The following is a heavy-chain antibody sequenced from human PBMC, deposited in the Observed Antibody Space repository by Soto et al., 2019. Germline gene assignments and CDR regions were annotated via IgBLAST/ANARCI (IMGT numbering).Heavy chain of an antibody. D-gene: IGHD2-2*01. J-gene: IGHJ5*02. V-gene: IGHV6-1*01. CDR1: GDSVSSNSAA. Sequence: SQTLSLTCAISGDSVSSNSAAWNWIRQSPSRGLEWLGRTYYRSKWHNDYAVSVKSRITINPDTSKNQFSLQLNSVTPEDTAVYYCARDLGGVVVVPAAIGPYNWFVPWVQGTLVTVS. CDR3: ARDLGGVVVVPAAIGPYNWFVP. CDR2: TYYRSKWHN.